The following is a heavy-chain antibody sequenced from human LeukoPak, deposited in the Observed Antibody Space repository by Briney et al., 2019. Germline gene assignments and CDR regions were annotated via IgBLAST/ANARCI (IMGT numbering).Heavy chain of an antibody. CDR2: IYSGGST. V-gene: IGHV3-66*01. J-gene: IGHJ3*02. CDR1: GFTVSSNY. Sequence: GGSLRLSCAASGFTVSSNYMSWVRQAPGKGLEWVSVIYSGGSTYYADSVKGRFTISRDNSKNTLYLQTNSLRAEDTAVYYCANPSLTGAFDIWGQGTMVTVSS. CDR3: ANPSLTGAFDI. D-gene: IGHD1-14*01.